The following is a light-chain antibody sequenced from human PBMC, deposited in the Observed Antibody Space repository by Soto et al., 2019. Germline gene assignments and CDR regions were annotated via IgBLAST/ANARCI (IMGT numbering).Light chain of an antibody. Sequence: QSALTQPASLSGSPGQSITISCTGTSSDVGGYNYVSWYQQHPGKAPKLMIYDVRNRPSGVSNRFSGSKSVNTASLIISGLQAEDEADYYCSSYTTVSTYVFGTGT. CDR1: SSDVGGYNY. CDR3: SSYTTVSTYV. V-gene: IGLV2-14*01. CDR2: DVR. J-gene: IGLJ1*01.